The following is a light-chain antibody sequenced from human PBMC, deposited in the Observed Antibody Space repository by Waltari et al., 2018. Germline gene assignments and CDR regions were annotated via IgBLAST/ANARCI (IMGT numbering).Light chain of an antibody. Sequence: DIQMIQSPSSLSASVGDRITITCRASQTIGTYLNWYQQTSGQPPKLLIFSASDLLSDVPSRFSCSGSGTEFTLTINSLQPEDFATYYCQQSHSGPWTFGQGTKVDI. J-gene: IGKJ1*01. CDR3: QQSHSGPWT. V-gene: IGKV1-39*01. CDR1: QTIGTY. CDR2: SAS.